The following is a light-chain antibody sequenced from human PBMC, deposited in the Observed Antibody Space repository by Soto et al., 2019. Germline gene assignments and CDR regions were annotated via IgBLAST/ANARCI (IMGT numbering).Light chain of an antibody. J-gene: IGLJ3*02. V-gene: IGLV2-14*01. CDR3: SSYTTSNTWV. CDR1: SSDVGAYDY. Sequence: QSALTQPASVSGSPGQSITISCTGTSSDVGAYDYVSWHQQHPGKAPKFMLYEVSNRPSGLSNRFSGSKSGNTASLTISGLQAEDEADYYCSSYTTSNTWVFGGGTKLTVL. CDR2: EVS.